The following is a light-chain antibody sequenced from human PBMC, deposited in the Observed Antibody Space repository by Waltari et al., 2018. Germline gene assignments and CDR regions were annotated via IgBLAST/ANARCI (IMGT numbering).Light chain of an antibody. Sequence: QTVVTQEPAFSVSPGGTITLTCALTSGSVSTSDYPSWYQQTPGQAQRTLIYSTNIRASGGPDRFSGSIIGNKAALTITGAQADDESDYYCVLYGGNGIWVFGGGTRLTVL. J-gene: IGLJ3*02. CDR2: STN. CDR1: SGSVSTSDY. V-gene: IGLV8-61*01. CDR3: VLYGGNGIWV.